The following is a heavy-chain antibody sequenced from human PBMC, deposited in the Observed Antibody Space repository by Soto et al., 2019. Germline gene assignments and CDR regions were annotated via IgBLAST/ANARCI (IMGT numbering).Heavy chain of an antibody. D-gene: IGHD7-27*01. CDR1: GFTVSSNY. CDR2: IYSGGST. V-gene: IGHV3-53*04. CDR3: ARDVKNWGDAFDI. Sequence: GGSLRLSCAASGFTVSSNYMSWVRQAPGKGLEWVSVIYSGGSTYYADSVKGRFTIHRHNSKNTLYLQMNSLRAEDTAVYYCARDVKNWGDAFDIWGQGTMVTVSS. J-gene: IGHJ3*02.